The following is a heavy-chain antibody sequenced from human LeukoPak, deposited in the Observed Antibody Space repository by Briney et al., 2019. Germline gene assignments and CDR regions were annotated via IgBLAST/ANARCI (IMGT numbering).Heavy chain of an antibody. J-gene: IGHJ4*02. D-gene: IGHD6-13*01. CDR1: GFTFSSYS. Sequence: GGSLRLSCAASGFTFSSYSMNWVRQAPGKGLEWVSSISSSSSYIYYADSVKGRFTISRDNSKNTLYLQMNSLRVEDTALYYCARVQSGGGLAAAGPFDFWGQGTLVTVSS. CDR2: ISSSSSYI. V-gene: IGHV3-21*04. CDR3: ARVQSGGGLAAAGPFDF.